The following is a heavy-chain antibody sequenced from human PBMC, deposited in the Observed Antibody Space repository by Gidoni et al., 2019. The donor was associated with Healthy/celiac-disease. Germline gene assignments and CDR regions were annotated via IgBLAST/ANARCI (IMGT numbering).Heavy chain of an antibody. J-gene: IGHJ5*02. CDR3: ARGFVAVAGTVWFDP. Sequence: QVQLVQSGAEVKKPGASVTVSCKASGYTFTSYDINWVRQATGQGREWMGWMNPNSGNTGYAQKFQGRVTMTRNTSISTAYMELSSLRSEDTAVYYCARGFVAVAGTVWFDPWGQGTLVTVSS. CDR2: MNPNSGNT. CDR1: GYTFTSYD. V-gene: IGHV1-8*01. D-gene: IGHD6-19*01.